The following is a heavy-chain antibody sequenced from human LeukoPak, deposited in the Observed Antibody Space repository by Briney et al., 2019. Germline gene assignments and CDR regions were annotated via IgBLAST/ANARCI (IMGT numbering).Heavy chain of an antibody. CDR3: ARGGRIAAAGTIEYFQH. D-gene: IGHD6-13*01. V-gene: IGHV5-51*01. Sequence: GESLKISCKGSGYSFTSYWIGWVRQMPGKGLEWMGIIYPGDSDTRYSPSFQGQVTISADKSISTAYMELSRLRSDDTAVYYCARGGRIAAAGTIEYFQHWGQGTLVTVSS. J-gene: IGHJ1*01. CDR2: IYPGDSDT. CDR1: GYSFTSYW.